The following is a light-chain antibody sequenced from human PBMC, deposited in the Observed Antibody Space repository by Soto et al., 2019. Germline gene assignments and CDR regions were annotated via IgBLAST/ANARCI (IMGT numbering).Light chain of an antibody. J-gene: IGLJ1*01. CDR3: KSYAGSNTYV. V-gene: IGLV2-8*01. CDR2: EVV. CDR1: KNDIGVYDF. Sequence: QSVLTQPPSASGSPGQSVTISCTGTKNDIGVYDFVSWYQHPPGKAPRLIIYEVVQRPSGVPNRFSGSKSGNTASLTVSGLQDAEEADYFCKSYAGSNTYVFGSGTKVTVL.